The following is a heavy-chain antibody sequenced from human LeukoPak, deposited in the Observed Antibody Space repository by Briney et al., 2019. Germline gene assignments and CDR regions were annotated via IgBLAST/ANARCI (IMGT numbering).Heavy chain of an antibody. CDR3: VRPPRGYDSSGSDY. J-gene: IGHJ4*02. CDR1: GYRFSTYW. V-gene: IGHV5-51*01. Sequence: GESLKISCQGSGYRFSTYWIVWVRQMPGKGLEWMGIIYPGDSDTRYSPSFQGQVSISADKSISTAYLQWSSLKASDTAMYYCVRPPRGYDSSGSDYWGQGTLVTVSS. D-gene: IGHD3-22*01. CDR2: IYPGDSDT.